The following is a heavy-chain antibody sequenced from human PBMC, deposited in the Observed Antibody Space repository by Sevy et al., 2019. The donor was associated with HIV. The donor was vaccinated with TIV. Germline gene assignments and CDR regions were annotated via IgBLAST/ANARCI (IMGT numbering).Heavy chain of an antibody. D-gene: IGHD1-26*01. CDR2: LSGNGGST. J-gene: IGHJ3*02. CDR3: AKDRVWELGDAFDI. V-gene: IGHV3-23*01. Sequence: GVSLRLSCAASGFTFSSYAMNWVRQAPGKGLEWVSGLSGNGGSTNYADSVKGRFTISRDNSKNTLYLQMNSLRAEDTAIYYCAKDRVWELGDAFDIWGQGTMVTVSS. CDR1: GFTFSSYA.